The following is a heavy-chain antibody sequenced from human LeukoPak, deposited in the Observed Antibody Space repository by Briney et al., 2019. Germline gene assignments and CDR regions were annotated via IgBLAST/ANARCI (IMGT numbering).Heavy chain of an antibody. J-gene: IGHJ5*02. CDR2: ISAYNGNT. Sequence: ASVKVSCKASGYTFTSYGISWVRQAPGQGLEWMGWISAYNGNTNYAQKLQGRVTMTTDTSTSTAYMELRSLRSDDTAVYYCARVIAESEYYYDSSGYRANWFDPWGQGTLVTVSS. CDR1: GYTFTSYG. V-gene: IGHV1-18*01. CDR3: ARVIAESEYYYDSSGYRANWFDP. D-gene: IGHD3-22*01.